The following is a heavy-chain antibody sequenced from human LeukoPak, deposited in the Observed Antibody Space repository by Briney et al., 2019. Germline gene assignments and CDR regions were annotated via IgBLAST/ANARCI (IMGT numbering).Heavy chain of an antibody. CDR3: AREYSRSVVAGSRPDL. CDR1: GGSISSSSYY. Sequence: PSETLALTCSVSGGSISSSSYYWGWIRQSPGTGLQWIGSMYYRGTTYENSSIKSRLTLSIDTSNNQFSLKLTSVTAADTAVYYCAREYSRSVVAGSRPDLWGQGLLVTVSS. D-gene: IGHD2-15*01. CDR2: MYYRGTT. J-gene: IGHJ4*02. V-gene: IGHV4-39*02.